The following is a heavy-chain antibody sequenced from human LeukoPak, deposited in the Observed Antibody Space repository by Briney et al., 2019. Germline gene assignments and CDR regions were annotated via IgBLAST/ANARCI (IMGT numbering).Heavy chain of an antibody. D-gene: IGHD2-21*02. CDR3: AREFIGVTPQNYGMDV. V-gene: IGHV3-30*04. J-gene: IGHJ6*02. Sequence: PGGSLRLSCAASGFIFSSHTMHWVRQAPGKGLEWVALISYDGSNNFYADSVKGRFTISRDNSKNTLYLQMNSLRAEDTAVYYCAREFIGVTPQNYGMDVWGQGTTVTVSS. CDR2: ISYDGSNN. CDR1: GFIFSSHT.